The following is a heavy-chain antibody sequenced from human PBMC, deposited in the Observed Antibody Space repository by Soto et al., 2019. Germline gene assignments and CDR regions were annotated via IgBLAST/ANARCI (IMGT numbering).Heavy chain of an antibody. CDR3: ARDKDSSGWYNWFDP. CDR1: GFTFSSYD. CDR2: ISSSSSTI. D-gene: IGHD6-19*01. J-gene: IGHJ5*02. V-gene: IGHV3-48*02. Sequence: GGSLRLSCAASGFTFSSYDMNWVRQAPGKGLEWVSYISSSSSTIYYADSVKGRFTISRDNAKNSLYLQMNSLRDEDTAVYYCARDKDSSGWYNWFDPWGQGTLVTVSS.